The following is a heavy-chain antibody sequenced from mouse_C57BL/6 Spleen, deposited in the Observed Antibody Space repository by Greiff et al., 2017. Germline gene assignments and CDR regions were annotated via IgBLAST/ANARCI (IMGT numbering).Heavy chain of an antibody. CDR3: ARKGGYSNEDY. Sequence: VKLQQPGAELVRPGSSVKLSCKASGYTFTSYWMDWVKQRPGQGLEWIGNIYPSDSETHYNQKFKDKATLTVDKSSSTAYMQLSSLTSEDSAVYYCARKGGYSNEDYWGQGTTLTVSS. D-gene: IGHD2-5*01. V-gene: IGHV1-61*01. CDR1: GYTFTSYW. CDR2: IYPSDSET. J-gene: IGHJ2*01.